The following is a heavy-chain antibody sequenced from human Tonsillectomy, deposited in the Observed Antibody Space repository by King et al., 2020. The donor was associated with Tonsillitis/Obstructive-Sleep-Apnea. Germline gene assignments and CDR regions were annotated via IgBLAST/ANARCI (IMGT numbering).Heavy chain of an antibody. J-gene: IGHJ4*02. V-gene: IGHV3-66*01. CDR3: ARGFWGESVWFDY. D-gene: IGHD3-3*01. CDR2: IYSGGST. Sequence: VQLVESGGGLVQPGGSLRLCCAASGFSVNRNYMTWVRQAPGKGLEWVSVIYSGGSTYYADSVKGRFTISRDNSKNPVCLQMNSLRVEDTAVYFCARGFWGESVWFDYWGQGPLVTVPS. CDR1: GFSVNRNY.